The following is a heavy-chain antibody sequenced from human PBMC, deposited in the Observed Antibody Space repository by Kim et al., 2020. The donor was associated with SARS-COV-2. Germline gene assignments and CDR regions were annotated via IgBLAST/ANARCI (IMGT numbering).Heavy chain of an antibody. D-gene: IGHD6-19*01. CDR2: IYYSGST. CDR3: ARHGQWLEVDY. V-gene: IGHV4-59*08. CDR1: GASISNYY. J-gene: IGHJ4*02. Sequence: SETLSLTCTVSGASISNYYWSWIRRPPGQGMEWIGYIYYSGSTNYNPSLKSRVTISVDTSKNQFSLNLSSVTAADTAVYFCARHGQWLEVDYWGPGILIT.